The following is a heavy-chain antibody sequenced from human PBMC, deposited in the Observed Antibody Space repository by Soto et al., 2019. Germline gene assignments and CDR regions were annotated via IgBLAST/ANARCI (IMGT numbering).Heavy chain of an antibody. J-gene: IGHJ6*02. CDR2: ISYDGSNK. CDR3: ATQGGYTAMVKGYYGMDV. V-gene: IGHV3-30-3*01. D-gene: IGHD5-18*01. Sequence: GGSLRLSCAASGFTFSSYAMHWVRQAPGKGLEWVAVISYDGSNKYYADSVKGRFTISRDNSKNTLYLQMNSLRAEDTAVYYCATQGGYTAMVKGYYGMDVWGQGTTVTVSS. CDR1: GFTFSSYA.